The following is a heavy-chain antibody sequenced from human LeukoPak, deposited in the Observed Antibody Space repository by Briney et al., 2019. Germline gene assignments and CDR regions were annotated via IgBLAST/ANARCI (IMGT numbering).Heavy chain of an antibody. CDR2: IYYSGST. D-gene: IGHD3-22*01. V-gene: IGHV4-31*03. Sequence: MSSETLSLTCTVSGGSISSGGYYWSWIRQHPGKGLEWIGYIYYSGSTHYNPSLKSRVTISVDTSKNQFSLKLSSVTAADTAVYYCARGYYDSSGYYYFDYWGQGTLVTVSS. CDR3: ARGYYDSSGYYYFDY. CDR1: GGSISSGGYY. J-gene: IGHJ4*02.